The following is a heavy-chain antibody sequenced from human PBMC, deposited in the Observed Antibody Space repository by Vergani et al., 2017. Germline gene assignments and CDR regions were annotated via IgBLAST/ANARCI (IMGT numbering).Heavy chain of an antibody. CDR2: IYYSGST. D-gene: IGHD6-19*01. J-gene: IGHJ4*02. CDR1: GGSVSSGSYY. Sequence: QVQLQESGPGLVKPSETLSLTCTVSGGSVSSGSYYWSWIRQPPGKGLEWIGYIYYSGSTNYNPSLKSRVTISVDTSKNQFSLKLSSVTAADTAVYYCASAPKSGWYYYWGQGTLVTVSS. CDR3: ASAPKSGWYYY. V-gene: IGHV4-61*01.